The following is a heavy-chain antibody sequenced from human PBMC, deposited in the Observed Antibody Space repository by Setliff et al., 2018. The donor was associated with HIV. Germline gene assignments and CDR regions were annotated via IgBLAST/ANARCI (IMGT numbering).Heavy chain of an antibody. CDR3: ARGRGGYCSGSTCYSPYYYHGLDV. CDR2: IYYSGST. J-gene: IGHJ6*02. V-gene: IGHV4-39*06. Sequence: SETLSLTCTVSGDSISDRSYYWGWSRQPPGKGLEWIGSIYYSGSTKYNPSSSLKSRVTISADTSKDQFPLRLGSVTAADTAVYYCARGRGGYCSGSTCYSPYYYHGLDVWGQGTTVTVSS. CDR1: GDSISDRSYY. D-gene: IGHD2-15*01.